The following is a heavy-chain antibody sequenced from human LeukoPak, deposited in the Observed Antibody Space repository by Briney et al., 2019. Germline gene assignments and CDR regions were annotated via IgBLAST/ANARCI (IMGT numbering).Heavy chain of an antibody. Sequence: PGGSLRLSCAASGFTFSSYSMNWVRQAPGKGLEWVSSISSSSSYIYYADSVKGRFTISRDNARNSLYLQMNSLRAEDTAVYYCARASRSHGAYYYYYGMDVWGQGTTVTVSS. CDR2: ISSSSSYI. CDR3: ARASRSHGAYYYYYGMDV. J-gene: IGHJ6*02. V-gene: IGHV3-21*01. D-gene: IGHD4-17*01. CDR1: GFTFSSYS.